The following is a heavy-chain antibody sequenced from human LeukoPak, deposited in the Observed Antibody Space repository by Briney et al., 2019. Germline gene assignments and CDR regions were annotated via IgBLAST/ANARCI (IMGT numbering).Heavy chain of an antibody. J-gene: IGHJ4*02. Sequence: SETLSLTCTVSGGSISGYYWSWIRQPPGKGLEWIGYIYYSGGTNYNPSLKSRVTISVDTSKNQFSLKLTSATAADTAVYYCARGKGVGVNPLDYWGQGTLVTVSS. CDR1: GGSISGYY. V-gene: IGHV4-59*01. CDR2: IYYSGGT. CDR3: ARGKGVGVNPLDY. D-gene: IGHD1-26*01.